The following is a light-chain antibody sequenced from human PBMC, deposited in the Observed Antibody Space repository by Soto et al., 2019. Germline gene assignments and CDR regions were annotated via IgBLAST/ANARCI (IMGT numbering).Light chain of an antibody. V-gene: IGKV3-20*01. J-gene: IGKJ5*01. CDR1: QSVSSNY. CDR3: QHYGSSLSIT. CDR2: GAS. Sequence: EIVLTQSPGTLSLSPGERATLSCRARQSVSSNYLAWYQQKTGQAPRLLIYGASSRATGIPDRFSGSGSGTDFTLTISRLEPEDFAVYYCQHYGSSLSITFGQGTRLEIK.